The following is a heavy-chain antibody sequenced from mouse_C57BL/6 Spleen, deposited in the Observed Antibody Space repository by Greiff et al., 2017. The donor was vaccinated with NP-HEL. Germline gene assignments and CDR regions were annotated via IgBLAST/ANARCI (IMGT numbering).Heavy chain of an antibody. V-gene: IGHV5-16*01. CDR3: ARGHYYGSSYGYFDY. J-gene: IGHJ2*01. D-gene: IGHD1-1*01. CDR1: GFTFSDYY. Sequence: DVKLVESEGGLVQPGSSMKLSCTASGFTFSDYYMAWVRQVPEKGLEWVANINYDGSSTYYLDSLKSRFIISRDNAKNILYLQMSSLKSEDTATYYCARGHYYGSSYGYFDYWGQGTTLTVSS. CDR2: INYDGSST.